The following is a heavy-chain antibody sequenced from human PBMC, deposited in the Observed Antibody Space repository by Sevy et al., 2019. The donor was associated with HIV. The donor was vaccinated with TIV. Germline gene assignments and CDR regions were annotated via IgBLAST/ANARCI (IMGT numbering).Heavy chain of an antibody. J-gene: IGHJ4*02. CDR2: INPNSGGT. Sequence: ASVKVSCKASGYTFTGYYMHWVRQAPGQGLEWMGWINPNSGGTNYAQKFQGRVTMTRDTSISTAYMELSRLRSDDTAVYYCARLEYYYGSGSPLLDYWGQGTLVTVSS. CDR3: ARLEYYYGSGSPLLDY. CDR1: GYTFTGYY. D-gene: IGHD3-10*01. V-gene: IGHV1-2*02.